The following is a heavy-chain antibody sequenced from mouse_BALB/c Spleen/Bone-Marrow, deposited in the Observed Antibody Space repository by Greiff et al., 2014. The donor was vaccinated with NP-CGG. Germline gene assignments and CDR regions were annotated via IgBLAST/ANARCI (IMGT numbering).Heavy chain of an antibody. Sequence: EVKLMESGGGLVQPGGSLRLSCATSGFTFSDYYMSWVRQPPGKALEWLGFISNKAKGYTTEYIPSVRGRFTISRDNTQTMLYLQMNTLRAEDSATYYCARDRNNDIHWYLDVWGAGTTVTVSS. CDR2: ISNKAKGYTT. CDR3: ARDRNNDIHWYLDV. J-gene: IGHJ1*01. V-gene: IGHV7-3*02. D-gene: IGHD2-12*01. CDR1: GFTFSDYY.